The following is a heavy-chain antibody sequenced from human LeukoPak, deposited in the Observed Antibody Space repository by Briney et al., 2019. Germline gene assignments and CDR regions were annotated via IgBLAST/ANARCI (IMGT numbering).Heavy chain of an antibody. D-gene: IGHD4-17*01. CDR2: IVPIFGTA. CDR1: GGTFSSYA. J-gene: IGHJ3*02. CDR3: ARDPPKGYGDYDDAFDI. V-gene: IGHV1-69*01. Sequence: GASVKVSCKASGGTFSSYAISWVRQAPGQGLEWMGGIVPIFGTANYAQKFQGRVTITADESTSTAYMELSSLRSEDTAVYYCARDPPKGYGDYDDAFDIWGQGTMVTVSS.